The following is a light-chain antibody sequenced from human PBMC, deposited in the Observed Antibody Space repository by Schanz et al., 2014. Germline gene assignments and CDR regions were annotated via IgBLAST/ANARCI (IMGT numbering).Light chain of an antibody. CDR3: QHYSISPWT. V-gene: IGKV1-5*01. Sequence: DIQMTQSPSTLSASVGDRVTITCRASQSISSRLAWYQQKPGKAPNLLIFGASSLESGVPSRFSGSGSGTEFTLTISSLQPDDFAIYFCQHYSISPWTFGQGTKVEIK. CDR1: QSISSR. J-gene: IGKJ1*01. CDR2: GAS.